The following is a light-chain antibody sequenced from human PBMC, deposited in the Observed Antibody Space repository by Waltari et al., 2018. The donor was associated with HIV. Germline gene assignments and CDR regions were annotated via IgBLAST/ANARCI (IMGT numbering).Light chain of an antibody. CDR2: AGS. CDR3: QQLNSYPYT. CDR1: QGISSY. J-gene: IGKJ2*01. Sequence: DIQLTQSPSFLSASVGDRVTMTCRASQGISSYLAWYHQQPGKAPKLLIYAGSTLQSGVPSRFSGSGSGTEFTLTISSLQPEDFATYYCQQLNSYPYTFGQGPSWRSN. V-gene: IGKV1-9*01.